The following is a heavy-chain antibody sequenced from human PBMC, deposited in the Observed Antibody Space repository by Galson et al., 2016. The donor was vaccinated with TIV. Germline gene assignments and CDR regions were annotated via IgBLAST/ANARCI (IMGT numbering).Heavy chain of an antibody. J-gene: IGHJ4*02. D-gene: IGHD6-13*01. CDR3: VKGAGRYSRSWYFDY. CDR1: GFTFDDYT. V-gene: IGHV3-9*01. CDR2: ITWNSDNL. Sequence: SLRLSCAASGFTFDDYTMHWVRQVPGKGLEWLSSITWNSDNLVYADSVKVRFATSRDNAKNTLYLQMNSLRPEDTALYYCVKGAGRYSRSWYFDYWGQGTPVTVSS.